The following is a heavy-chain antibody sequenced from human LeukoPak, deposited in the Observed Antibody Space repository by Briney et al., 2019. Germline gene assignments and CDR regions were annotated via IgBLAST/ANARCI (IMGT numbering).Heavy chain of an antibody. CDR2: IYYSGST. J-gene: IGHJ5*02. Sequence: PSETLSLTGTVSGGSISSYYWSWIRQPPGKGLEWIGYIYYSGSTNYNPSLKSRVTISVDTSKNQFSLKLSSVTAADTAVYYCAGDRGYCSSTSCYWFDPWGQGTLVTVSS. V-gene: IGHV4-59*01. CDR3: AGDRGYCSSTSCYWFDP. CDR1: GGSISSYY. D-gene: IGHD2-2*01.